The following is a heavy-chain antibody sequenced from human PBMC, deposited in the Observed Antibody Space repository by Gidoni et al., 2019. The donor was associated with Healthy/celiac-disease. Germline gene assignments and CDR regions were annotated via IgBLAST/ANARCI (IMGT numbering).Heavy chain of an antibody. Sequence: QVQLVQSGAEVKKPGSSVKVSCQASGGTLSSYAISGVRQAPGQGLEWMGGIIPIFGTANYAQKFQGRVTITADESTSTAYMELSSLRSEDTAVYYCARGWFNGGVISHWYFDLWGRGTLVTVSS. CDR2: IIPIFGTA. D-gene: IGHD2-8*02. J-gene: IGHJ2*01. CDR1: GGTLSSYA. CDR3: ARGWFNGGVISHWYFDL. V-gene: IGHV1-69*01.